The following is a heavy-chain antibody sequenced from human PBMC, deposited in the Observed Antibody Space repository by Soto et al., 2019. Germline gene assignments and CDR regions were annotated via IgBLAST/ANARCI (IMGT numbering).Heavy chain of an antibody. CDR2: ISAYNGNT. D-gene: IGHD3-22*01. J-gene: IGHJ6*02. CDR1: GYTFTSYG. Sequence: QVQLVQSGAEVKKPGASVKVSCKASGYTFTSYGISWVRQAPGQGLEWMGWISAYNGNTNDAQKLQGTVTMTTDTSTSTAYMELRSLRSDDTAVYYCARVPVVTPARYYGMDVWGQGTTVTVSS. V-gene: IGHV1-18*01. CDR3: ARVPVVTPARYYGMDV.